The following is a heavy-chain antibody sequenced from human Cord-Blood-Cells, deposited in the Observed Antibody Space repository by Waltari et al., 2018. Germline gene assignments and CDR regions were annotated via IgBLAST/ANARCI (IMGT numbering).Heavy chain of an antibody. CDR1: GGSISSSRYY. CDR2: IYYSGST. CDR3: ARIPSPYCSGGSCYDY. V-gene: IGHV4-39*01. J-gene: IGHJ4*02. Sequence: QLQLQESGPGLVKPSETLSLTCTVSGGSISSSRYYWGWIRQPPGKGLEWIGSIYYSGSTYYNPSLKSRVTISVDTSKNQFSLKLSSVTAADTTVYYCARIPSPYCSGGSCYDYWGQGTLVTVSS. D-gene: IGHD2-15*01.